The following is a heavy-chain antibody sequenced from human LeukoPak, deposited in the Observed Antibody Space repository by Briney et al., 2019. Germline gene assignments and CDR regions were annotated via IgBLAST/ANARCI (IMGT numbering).Heavy chain of an antibody. D-gene: IGHD6-6*01. CDR2: IYPGDSDT. Sequence: GESLKISCKGSGYSFTSYWIGWVRQMPGKALEWMGIIYPGDSDTRYSPSFQGQVTISADKSISTAYLQWSSLKASDTAMYYCARQFSIAARPNDYWGQGTLVTVSS. CDR1: GYSFTSYW. CDR3: ARQFSIAARPNDY. J-gene: IGHJ4*02. V-gene: IGHV5-51*01.